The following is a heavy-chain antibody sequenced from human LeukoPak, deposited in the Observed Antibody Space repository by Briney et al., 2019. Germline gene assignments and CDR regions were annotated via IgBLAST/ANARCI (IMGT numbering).Heavy chain of an antibody. CDR2: ISPNSVGT. V-gene: IGHV1-2*02. CDR3: ARSHDYYDSSGYPGPYGMDV. D-gene: IGHD3-22*01. Sequence: GASVKVSCKASGYTFTGYYMHWGRHAPGQGLEWMGWISPNSVGTNYAQKFQGRVTMTRDTSITTAYMELSRLRSDNTAVYYCARSHDYYDSSGYPGPYGMDVWGQGKTVTVSS. J-gene: IGHJ6*02. CDR1: GYTFTGYY.